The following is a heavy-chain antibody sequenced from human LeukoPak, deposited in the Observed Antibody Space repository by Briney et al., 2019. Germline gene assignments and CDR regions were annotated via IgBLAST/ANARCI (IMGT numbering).Heavy chain of an antibody. V-gene: IGHV3-48*03. J-gene: IGHJ4*02. CDR1: GFTFSSYE. CDR3: ERGGDFSRISSVSYY. Sequence: AGGSLRLSCAASGFTFSSYEMNWVRHAPGKGLEWGSYISSSGSTIDYADSVKVRFTISRDNAKNSLYLQMNSLRAEDTAVYYCERGGDFSRISSVSYYWGQGTLVIVSS. D-gene: IGHD2-21*01. CDR2: ISSSGSTI.